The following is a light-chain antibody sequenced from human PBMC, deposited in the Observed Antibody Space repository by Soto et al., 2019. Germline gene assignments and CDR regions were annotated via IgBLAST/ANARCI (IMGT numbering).Light chain of an antibody. CDR3: QQFNSYPRT. CDR2: ATS. CDR1: QGISSY. Sequence: DLQLTQSPSFLSASVGDRVTITCRASQGISSYLAWYQQKPGKAPNLLIYATSTLQSGVPSRFSGSGSGTEFTLTISSLQPEDFATFYCQQFNSYPRTFGQGTKVEIK. V-gene: IGKV1-9*01. J-gene: IGKJ1*01.